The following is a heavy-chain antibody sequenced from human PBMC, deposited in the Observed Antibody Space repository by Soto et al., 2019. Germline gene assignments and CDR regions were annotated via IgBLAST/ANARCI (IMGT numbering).Heavy chain of an antibody. CDR3: VRWGNWKVPDH. CDR2: IWYDGSNK. J-gene: IGHJ4*02. V-gene: IGHV3-33*01. D-gene: IGHD1-1*01. Sequence: QVQLVESGGGVVQPGTSLRLSCGASGFTFSSHGMHWVRQAPGKGPEWVAVIWYDGSNKYYSDSVRGRFTVSRDNAKNTLYLQMNSLRVEDTAVYHCVRWGNWKVPDHWGQGTRVTVSS. CDR1: GFTFSSHG.